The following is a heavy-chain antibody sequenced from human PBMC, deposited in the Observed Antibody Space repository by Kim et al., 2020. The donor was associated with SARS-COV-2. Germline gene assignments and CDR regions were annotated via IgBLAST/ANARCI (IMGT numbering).Heavy chain of an antibody. CDR2: IYYSGST. J-gene: IGHJ6*02. D-gene: IGHD5-18*01. CDR3: ARDTGYSYEDKYYYYYGMDV. V-gene: IGHV4-61*01. Sequence: SETLSLTCTVSGGSVSSGSYYWSWIRQPPGKGLEWIGYIYYSGSTNYNPSLKSRVTISVDTSKNQFSLKLSSVTAADTAVYYCARDTGYSYEDKYYYYYGMDVWGQGTTVTVSS. CDR1: GGSVSSGSYY.